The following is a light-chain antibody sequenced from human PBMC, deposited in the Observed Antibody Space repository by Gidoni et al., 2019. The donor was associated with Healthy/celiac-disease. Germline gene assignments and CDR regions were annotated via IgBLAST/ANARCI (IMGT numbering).Light chain of an antibody. J-gene: IGKJ4*01. V-gene: IGKV1-39*01. CDR1: QSICSY. CDR2: AAS. Sequence: DIQMTQSPSSLSASVGDRVTITCRASQSICSYLNWYQQKPGKAPQLLIYAASSFQSGFPSRFSGSGSGTDFTLTISSLQPEDFATYYCQQSYSTLTFGGGTKVEIK. CDR3: QQSYSTLT.